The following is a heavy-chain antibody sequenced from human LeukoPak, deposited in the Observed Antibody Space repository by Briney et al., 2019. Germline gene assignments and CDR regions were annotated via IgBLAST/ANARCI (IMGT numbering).Heavy chain of an antibody. Sequence: SETLSLTCTVSGGSISSYYWSWLRQPAGKGLEWLGRIYSGGSTNYNPSLKSRVTMSVDSSNNQFSLKLSSVTAADTAVFYCARENTGSYREFDYWGQGTLVTVSS. CDR1: GGSISSYY. CDR3: ARENTGSYREFDY. D-gene: IGHD1-26*01. V-gene: IGHV4-4*07. J-gene: IGHJ4*01. CDR2: IYSGGST.